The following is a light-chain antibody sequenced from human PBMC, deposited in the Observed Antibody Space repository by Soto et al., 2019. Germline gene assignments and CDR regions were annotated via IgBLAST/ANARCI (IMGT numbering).Light chain of an antibody. Sequence: QSALTQPPSASGSLGQSVTISCTGTSSDVGGYNYVSWYQQHPAKAPKLLIYEVNQQPSGVPDRFSGSKSGNTASLTVSGLQAEDEADYYCSSYAGSPYYVFGTGTKLTV. J-gene: IGLJ1*01. V-gene: IGLV2-8*01. CDR2: EVN. CDR1: SSDVGGYNY. CDR3: SSYAGSPYYV.